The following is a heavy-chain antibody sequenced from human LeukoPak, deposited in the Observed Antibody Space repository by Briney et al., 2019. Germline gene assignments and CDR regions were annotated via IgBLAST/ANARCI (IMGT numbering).Heavy chain of an antibody. Sequence: GGSLRLSCAASGFTFYDYTMHWVRQPPVKGLEWIALITWDGDSRYYADAVKGRFTISRDNSKKSLYLQMNSLRTEDTALYYCVKDLNGDYEDSWGQGTLVTVSS. D-gene: IGHD4-17*01. CDR1: GFTFYDYT. V-gene: IGHV3-43*01. J-gene: IGHJ4*02. CDR3: VKDLNGDYEDS. CDR2: ITWDGDSR.